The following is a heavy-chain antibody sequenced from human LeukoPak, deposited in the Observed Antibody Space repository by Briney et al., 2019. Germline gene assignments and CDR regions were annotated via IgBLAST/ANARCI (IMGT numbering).Heavy chain of an antibody. CDR1: GGSISSGGYY. CDR2: IYYSGST. J-gene: IGHJ4*02. CDR3: ARSAGIRRIAARLSYYFDY. Sequence: SETLSLTCTVSGGSISSGGYYWSWIRQHPGKGLEWIGYIYYSGSTYYNPSLKSRVTISVDTSKNQFSLKLSSVTAADTAVYYCARSAGIRRIAARLSYYFDYWGQGTLVTVSS. D-gene: IGHD6-6*01. V-gene: IGHV4-31*03.